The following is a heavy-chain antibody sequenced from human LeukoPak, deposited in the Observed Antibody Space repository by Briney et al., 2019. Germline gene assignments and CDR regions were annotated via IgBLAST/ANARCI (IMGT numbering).Heavy chain of an antibody. CDR1: GFTFSSYW. Sequence: GGSLRLSCAASGFTFSSYWMSWVRQAPGKGLEWVANIKQDGSEKYYVDSVKGRFTISRDNAKNSLYLQMNSLRAEDTAVYYCARDFSSSGYPHHFDYWGQGTLVTVSS. D-gene: IGHD3-22*01. CDR2: IKQDGSEK. V-gene: IGHV3-7*01. J-gene: IGHJ4*02. CDR3: ARDFSSSGYPHHFDY.